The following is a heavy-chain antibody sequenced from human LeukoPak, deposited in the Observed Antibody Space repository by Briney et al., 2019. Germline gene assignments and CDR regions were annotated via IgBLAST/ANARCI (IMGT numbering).Heavy chain of an antibody. CDR3: ASYNWNFLNDY. Sequence: GGSLRLSCAVSGFTFSNYWMYWVRQAPGKGLVWVSGISGDGRNTRYADSVKGRFTISRDNSKNTLYLQMNSLRAEDTAVYYCASYNWNFLNDYWGQGTLVTVSS. V-gene: IGHV3-74*01. D-gene: IGHD1-7*01. CDR2: ISGDGRNT. J-gene: IGHJ4*02. CDR1: GFTFSNYW.